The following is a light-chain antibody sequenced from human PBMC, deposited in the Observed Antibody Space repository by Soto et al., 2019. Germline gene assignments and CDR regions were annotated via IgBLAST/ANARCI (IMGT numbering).Light chain of an antibody. V-gene: IGKV3-20*01. CDR1: QSVSSSY. CDR3: QQYYRSLYT. J-gene: IGKJ2*01. CDR2: GAS. Sequence: EIVLTQSPGTLSLSPGETATLSCRASQSVSSSYLAWYHQKPGQAPRLLIYGASSRATGIPDRFSGSGSGTDLTLTFSRLEPEDFAVYYCQQYYRSLYTFAQGTKLEIK.